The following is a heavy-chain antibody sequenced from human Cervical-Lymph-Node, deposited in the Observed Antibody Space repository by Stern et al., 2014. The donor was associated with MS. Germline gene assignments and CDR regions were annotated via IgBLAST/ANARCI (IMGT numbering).Heavy chain of an antibody. D-gene: IGHD1-26*01. CDR3: ARVGGYLNYFDY. CDR1: GGSISSGSYY. J-gene: IGHJ4*02. V-gene: IGHV4-61*02. Sequence: DQLVESGPGLVKPSQTLSLTCTVSGGSISSGSYYWSWIRQPAGKGLEWIGRIYTSGSTNYNPSLKSRVTLSVATAQNQFSLTAADTAVYYCARVGGYLNYFDYWGQGTLVTVSS. CDR2: IYTSGST.